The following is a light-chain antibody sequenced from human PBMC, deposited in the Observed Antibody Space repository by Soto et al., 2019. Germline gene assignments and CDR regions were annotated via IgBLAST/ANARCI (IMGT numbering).Light chain of an antibody. Sequence: EIVLTQSPGTLSLSPGERATLSCRASQSVSSSNLAWYQQKPGQAPRLLIYGASSRATGIPDRFSGSGSGTDFTLTISRREPEDFAVYYCQQYGSSPLTFCGGTKVEIK. J-gene: IGKJ4*01. CDR1: QSVSSSN. CDR2: GAS. CDR3: QQYGSSPLT. V-gene: IGKV3-20*01.